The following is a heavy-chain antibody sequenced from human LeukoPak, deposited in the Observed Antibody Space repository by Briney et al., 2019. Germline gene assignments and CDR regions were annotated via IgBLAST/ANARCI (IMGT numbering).Heavy chain of an antibody. CDR3: ARGGSLRYYYYYMDV. CDR1: GGSISSYY. V-gene: IGHV4-4*07. J-gene: IGHJ6*03. CDR2: IYTSGST. Sequence: PSETLSLTCTVSGGSISSYYWSWIRQPAGKGLEWIGRIYTSGSTNYNPSLKSRVTMSVDTPKNQFSLKLSSVTAADTAVYYCARGGSLRYYYYYMDVWGKGTTVTVSS. D-gene: IGHD1-26*01.